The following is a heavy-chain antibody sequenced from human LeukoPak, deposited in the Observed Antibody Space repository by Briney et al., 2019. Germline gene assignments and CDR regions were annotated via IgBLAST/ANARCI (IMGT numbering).Heavy chain of an antibody. CDR3: ARSWELLSPFDY. CDR2: IWYDGSNK. J-gene: IGHJ4*02. CDR1: GFTFSSYG. D-gene: IGHD1-26*01. Sequence: PGGSLRLSCAASGFTFSSYGMHWVRQAPGKGLEWVAVIWYDGSNKYYADSVKGRFTISRDNSKNTLYLQMNSLRAEDTAVYYCARSWELLSPFDYWGQGTLVTVSS. V-gene: IGHV3-33*01.